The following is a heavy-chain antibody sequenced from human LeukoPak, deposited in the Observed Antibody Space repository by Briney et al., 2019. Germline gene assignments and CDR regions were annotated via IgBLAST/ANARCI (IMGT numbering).Heavy chain of an antibody. CDR3: ARDILVVGATHYFDY. CDR2: IHSSGCA. V-gene: IGHV4-59*01. Sequence: PSETLSLTCTVSGDSILIYYWRWLRQSPGKGLEWLGQIHSSGCANYNPSLKSRVDLSLDASKKQFSLKDNSVTTAHTALYSFARDILVVGATHYFDYWGQGSLVTVSA. J-gene: IGHJ4*02. D-gene: IGHD1-26*01. CDR1: GDSILIYY.